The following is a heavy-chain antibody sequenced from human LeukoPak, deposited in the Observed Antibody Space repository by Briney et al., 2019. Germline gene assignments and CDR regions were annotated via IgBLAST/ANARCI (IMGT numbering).Heavy chain of an antibody. V-gene: IGHV1-8*01. CDR2: MNPNSGNT. Sequence: GASVKVSCKASGYTFTSYDINWVRQATGQGLEWMGWMNPNSGNTGYAQKFQGRVTMTRNTSISTAYMELSSLRSEDTAVYYCAKAVRVQRLPRYYFDYWGQGTLVTVSS. J-gene: IGHJ4*02. CDR1: GYTFTSYD. CDR3: AKAVRVQRLPRYYFDY. D-gene: IGHD1-1*01.